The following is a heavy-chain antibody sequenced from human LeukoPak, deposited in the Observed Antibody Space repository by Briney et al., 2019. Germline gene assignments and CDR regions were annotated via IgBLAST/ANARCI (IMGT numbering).Heavy chain of an antibody. V-gene: IGHV3-23*01. J-gene: IGHJ4*02. CDR1: GFTFSAYA. CDR2: ISGSDGTI. Sequence: GGSLRLSCAASGFTFSAYAMSWVRQAPGKGPEWVSAISGSDGTIYYADSVKGRFTVSRDNSKNTLYLQMNSPRAEDSAIYYCAKRSSYSSGYYGDYWGQGTLVTVSS. CDR3: AKRSSYSSGYYGDY. D-gene: IGHD6-19*01.